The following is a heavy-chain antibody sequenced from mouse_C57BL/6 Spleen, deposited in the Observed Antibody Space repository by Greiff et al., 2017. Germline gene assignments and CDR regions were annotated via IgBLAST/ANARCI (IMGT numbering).Heavy chain of an antibody. V-gene: IGHV1-74*01. D-gene: IGHD2-4*01. J-gene: IGHJ2*01. Sequence: QVQLKQPGAELVKPGASVKVSCKASGYTFTSYWMHWVKQRPGQGLEWIGRIHPSDSDTNYNQKFKGKATLTVDKSSSTAYMQLSSLTAEDSAVYYCATGGDYDPFDYWGQGTTLTVSS. CDR2: IHPSDSDT. CDR1: GYTFTSYW. CDR3: ATGGDYDPFDY.